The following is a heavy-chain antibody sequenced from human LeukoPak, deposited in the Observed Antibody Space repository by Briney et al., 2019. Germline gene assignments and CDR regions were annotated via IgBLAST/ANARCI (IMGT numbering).Heavy chain of an antibody. CDR1: GLTFSNYW. CDR2: IKGDGSEK. CDR3: ARVNARPGTSWNFVY. Sequence: GGSLRLSCAASGLTFSNYWMTWVRQAPGKGLEWVANIKGDGSEKYYVDSVKGRFTISRDNAKNSLYLQMNSRSAEDPAVCYCARVNARPGTSWNFVYWVRGTLVTVSS. J-gene: IGHJ4*02. V-gene: IGHV3-7*01. D-gene: IGHD2-2*01.